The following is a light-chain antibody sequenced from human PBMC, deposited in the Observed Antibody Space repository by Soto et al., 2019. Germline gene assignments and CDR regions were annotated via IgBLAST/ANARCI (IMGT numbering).Light chain of an antibody. J-gene: IGKJ5*01. Sequence: TLPASVGDRVPLSCRASQSVRSHLAWYQQKPGQPPSLLIYGASTRATGIPARFSGGGFGTEFTLTISIQEYEDFADYCWQSDKNRPLFGQGTRLEIK. V-gene: IGKV3-15*01. CDR3: QSDKNRPL. CDR1: QSVRSH. CDR2: GAS.